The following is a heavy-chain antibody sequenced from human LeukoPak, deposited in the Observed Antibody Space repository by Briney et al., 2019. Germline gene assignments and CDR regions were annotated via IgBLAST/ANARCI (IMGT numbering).Heavy chain of an antibody. V-gene: IGHV3-15*01. D-gene: IGHD1-20*01. CDR2: IKSKAEGETK. Sequence: GGSLRLSCAVSRITFSNAWPSWVRQAPGKGLEWVGRIKSKAEGETKEYAASVKGRFTISRDDSRSRLYLQTSSLKTEDTAVYYCATGIVTGTSRWGQGTLVAVSS. CDR1: RITFSNAW. J-gene: IGHJ4*02. CDR3: ATGIVTGTSR.